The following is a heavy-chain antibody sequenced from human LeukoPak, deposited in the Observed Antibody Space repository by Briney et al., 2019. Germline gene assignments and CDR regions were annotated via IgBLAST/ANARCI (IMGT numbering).Heavy chain of an antibody. J-gene: IGHJ4*02. D-gene: IGHD3-16*02. CDR1: GFTFKIYD. Sequence: PGGSLRLSCAVSGFTFKIYDMYWVRQTPGKGLEWVTFIRYDGSNEYYADSVKGRFTISRDNSKNTLYLQMNSLRVDDTAVYYCATQNSGSHRYYVDYWGQGILVTVSS. CDR2: IRYDGSNE. CDR3: ATQNSGSHRYYVDY. V-gene: IGHV3-30*02.